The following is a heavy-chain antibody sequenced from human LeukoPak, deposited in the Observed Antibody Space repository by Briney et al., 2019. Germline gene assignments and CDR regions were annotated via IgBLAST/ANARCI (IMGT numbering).Heavy chain of an antibody. Sequence: PSETLSLTCTVSSGSIGSSSNYWGWIRQAPGKGLEWIGNVYYSGSTFYNPSLKSRVTISVDTSKNQFSLKLSSVTAADTAVYYCARAGDGGNDYWGQGTLVTVSS. CDR3: ARAGDGGNDY. J-gene: IGHJ4*02. V-gene: IGHV4-39*07. CDR2: VYYSGST. CDR1: SGSIGSSSNY. D-gene: IGHD5-24*01.